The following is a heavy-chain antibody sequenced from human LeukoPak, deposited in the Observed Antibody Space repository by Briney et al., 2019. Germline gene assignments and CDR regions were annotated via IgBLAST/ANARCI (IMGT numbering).Heavy chain of an antibody. CDR3: ARERGYSGYALGY. CDR1: GFTFSSYA. D-gene: IGHD5-12*01. J-gene: IGHJ4*02. CDR2: ITFAGNSM. Sequence: GSLRLSCAASGFTFSSYAMSWVRQAPGKGLEWVALITFAGNSMYYLDSVKGRFTFSRDSSKNTLFLQMNSLRPEDTGVYYCARERGYSGYALGYWGQGTLVTVSS. V-gene: IGHV3-30*03.